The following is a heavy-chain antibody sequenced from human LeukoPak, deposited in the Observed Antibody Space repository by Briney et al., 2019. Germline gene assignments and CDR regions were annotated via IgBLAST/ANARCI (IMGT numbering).Heavy chain of an antibody. CDR1: GFIFNSYW. Sequence: GGSLRLSCAASGFIFNSYWMSWVRQAPGKGLVWVSRINSDGRSTNYADSVKGRFSISRDNAENTLYLQMNSLRVEDTAVYYCVRGADTGYSSDSWGQGTLVTVSS. J-gene: IGHJ4*02. CDR3: VRGADTGYSSDS. D-gene: IGHD3-9*01. V-gene: IGHV3-74*01. CDR2: INSDGRST.